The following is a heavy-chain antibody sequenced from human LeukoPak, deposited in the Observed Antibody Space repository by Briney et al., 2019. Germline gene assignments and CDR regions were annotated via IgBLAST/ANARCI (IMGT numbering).Heavy chain of an antibody. CDR1: GFTFSNAW. D-gene: IGHD3-10*01. CDR3: TTGETLGVIYYYYYMDV. J-gene: IGHJ6*03. V-gene: IGHV3-15*01. Sequence: PGGSLRLSCAASGFTFSNAWMSWVRQAPGKGLEWVGRIKSKTDGGTTDYAAPVKGRFTISRDDSKNTLYLQMNSLKTEDTAVYYCTTGETLGVIYYYYYMDVWGKGTTVTVSS. CDR2: IKSKTDGGTT.